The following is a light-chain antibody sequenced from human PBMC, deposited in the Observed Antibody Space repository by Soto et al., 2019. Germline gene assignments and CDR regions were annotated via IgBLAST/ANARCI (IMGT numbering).Light chain of an antibody. CDR1: QSVASSH. J-gene: IGKJ1*01. CDR2: AAS. CDR3: QQSYSTTWT. V-gene: IGKV1-39*01. Sequence: TQSPGTLSLSPGERATLSCRASQSVASSHLAWYQQKPGKAPKLLIYAASSLQSGVPSRFSGSGSETDFTLTISSLQPEDFATYSCQQSYSTTWTFGQGTKVEIK.